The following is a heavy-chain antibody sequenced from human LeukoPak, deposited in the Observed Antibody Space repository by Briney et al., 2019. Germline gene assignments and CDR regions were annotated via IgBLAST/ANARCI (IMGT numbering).Heavy chain of an antibody. CDR1: GGSVSSYY. J-gene: IGHJ3*02. Sequence: LETLSLTCTVSGGSVSSYYWSWIRQPPGRGLEWIGYLSHSGSSDSNPSLKSRVTILVDTSKNQFSLKLTSVTAADTAVYYRARARYANAWYAFDIWGQGTMVTVSS. CDR3: ARARYANAWYAFDI. V-gene: IGHV4-59*02. D-gene: IGHD2-2*01. CDR2: LSHSGSS.